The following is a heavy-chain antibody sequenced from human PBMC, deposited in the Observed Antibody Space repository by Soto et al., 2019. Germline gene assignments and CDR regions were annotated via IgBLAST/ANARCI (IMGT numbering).Heavy chain of an antibody. CDR3: ARTGTYDILTGYPIDY. CDR1: GGSFSGYY. D-gene: IGHD3-9*01. CDR2: INHSGST. Sequence: KSSETLSLTCAVYGGSFSGYYWSWIRQPPGKGLEWIGEINHSGSTNYNPSLKSRVTISVDTSKNQFSLKLSSVTAADTAVYYCARTGTYDILTGYPIDYWGQGTLVTVSS. J-gene: IGHJ4*02. V-gene: IGHV4-34*01.